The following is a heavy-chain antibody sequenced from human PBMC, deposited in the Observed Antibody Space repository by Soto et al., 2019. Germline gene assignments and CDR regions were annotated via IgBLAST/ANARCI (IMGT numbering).Heavy chain of an antibody. D-gene: IGHD3-3*01. CDR2: IYYSGST. CDR1: GGSISSSSYY. V-gene: IGHV4-39*01. J-gene: IGHJ5*02. CDR3: ARHVPKNAQTYFWSGYYTAWFDP. Sequence: QLQLQESGPGLVKPSETLSLTCTVSGGSISSSSYYWGWIRQPPGKGLEWIGRIYYSGSTYYNPYLKSLVTITVHTLKHQFSLKLSSVTAADTGVYYCARHVPKNAQTYFWSGYYTAWFDPWGPGTLVTVSS.